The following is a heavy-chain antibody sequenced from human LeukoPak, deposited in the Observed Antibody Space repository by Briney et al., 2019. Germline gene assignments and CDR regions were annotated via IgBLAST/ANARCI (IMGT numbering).Heavy chain of an antibody. J-gene: IGHJ4*02. CDR3: ARDVY. V-gene: IGHV3-7*01. CDR2: INQDGSEK. Sequence: GGSLRLSCAASGFTVSSYYTSWVRQAPGKGLEWVANINQDGSEKYYVDSVKGRFTISRDHAKNSLFLQMNSLRAEDTAVYYCARDVYWGQGTLVTVSS. CDR1: GFTVSSYY.